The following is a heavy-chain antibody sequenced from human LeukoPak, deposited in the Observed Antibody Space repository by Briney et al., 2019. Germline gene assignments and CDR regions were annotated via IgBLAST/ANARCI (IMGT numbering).Heavy chain of an antibody. J-gene: IGHJ4*02. D-gene: IGHD6-13*01. CDR3: ARDRGSSSWSNGGYFDY. CDR2: INPSGGST. Sequence: ASVKVSCKASGYTFASCYMHWVRQAPGQGLEWMGIINPSGGSTSYAQKFQGRVTMTRDTSTSTVYMELSSLRSEDTAVYYCARDRGSSSWSNGGYFDYWGQGTLVTVSS. V-gene: IGHV1-46*01. CDR1: GYTFASCY.